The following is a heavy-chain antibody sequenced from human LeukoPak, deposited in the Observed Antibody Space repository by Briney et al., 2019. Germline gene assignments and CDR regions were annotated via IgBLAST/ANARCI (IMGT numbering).Heavy chain of an antibody. CDR2: IYPDDSDT. CDR1: GYSFTNYW. V-gene: IGHV5-51*01. D-gene: IGHD1-20*01. J-gene: IGHJ5*02. Sequence: GESLKISCKGSGYSFTNYWIGWVRQMPGRGLEWMGVIYPDDSDTRYSPSVQGQVTISADKSISTAYLQWSSLKASDTAMYYCARGVTGTVPRFDPWGQGTLLTVSS. CDR3: ARGVTGTVPRFDP.